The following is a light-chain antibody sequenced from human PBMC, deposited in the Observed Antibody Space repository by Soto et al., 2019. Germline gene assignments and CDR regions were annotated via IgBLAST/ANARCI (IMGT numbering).Light chain of an antibody. CDR1: QSVGTK. CDR2: GAS. J-gene: IGKJ1*01. CDR3: QQYSSWLWT. Sequence: IVMTQSPATLSVSPGERATLSCRASQSVGTKLAWYQQTRGQAPRLLIYGASNRATGVPARFSGSVSGTEITLTISSLQSEDFAVYYCQQYSSWLWTFGQGTKVDNK. V-gene: IGKV3-15*01.